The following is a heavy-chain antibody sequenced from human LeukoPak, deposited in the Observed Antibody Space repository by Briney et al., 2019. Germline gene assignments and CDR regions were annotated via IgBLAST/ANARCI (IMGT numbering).Heavy chain of an antibody. CDR1: GFTFSTFT. CDR2: IFTSGGEI. CDR3: ATYRQVLLPFES. J-gene: IGHJ4*02. D-gene: IGHD2-8*02. V-gene: IGHV3-23*01. Sequence: GGSLRLSCAASGFTFSTFTMIWVRQPPGKGLEWVSSIFTSGGEIHYADSVRGRFTISRDNSKSTLSLQMNSLRAEDTAIYYCATYRQVLLPFESWGQGTLVTVSS.